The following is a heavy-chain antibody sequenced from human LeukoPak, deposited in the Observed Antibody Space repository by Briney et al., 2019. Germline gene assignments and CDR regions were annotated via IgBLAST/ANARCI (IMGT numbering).Heavy chain of an antibody. CDR3: ARDYRSLDEFPGGY. CDR2: ISYDGSNK. J-gene: IGHJ4*02. CDR1: GFTFSSYA. V-gene: IGHV3-30-3*01. Sequence: GGSLRLSCAASGFTFSSYAMHWVRQAPGKGLGWVAVISYDGSNKYYADSVKGRFTISRDNSKNTLYLQMNSLRAEDTAVYYCARDYRSLDEFPGGYWGQGTLVTVSS. D-gene: IGHD3/OR15-3a*01.